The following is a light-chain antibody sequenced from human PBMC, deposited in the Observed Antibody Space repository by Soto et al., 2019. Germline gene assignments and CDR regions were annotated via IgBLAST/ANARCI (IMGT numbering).Light chain of an antibody. CDR3: QQNYRTPRT. J-gene: IGKJ1*01. CDR2: AAS. V-gene: IGKV1-39*01. Sequence: DIQMTQSPSSLSASVGDRVTITCRASQSISSSLIWYQQKPGKAPKFLIYAASSLQSGVPSRFSGSGSGTDFTLTISSLQPEDFATYYCQQNYRTPRTFGQGTKV. CDR1: QSISSS.